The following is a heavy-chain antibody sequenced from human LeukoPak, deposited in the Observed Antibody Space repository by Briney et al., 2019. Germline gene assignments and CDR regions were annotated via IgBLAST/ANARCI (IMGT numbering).Heavy chain of an antibody. Sequence: SETLSLTCTVSGGSISSGGYYWSWIRQHPGKGLEWIGYIYYSGSTYYNPSLKSRVTISVDTSKNQFSLKLSSVTAADTAVYYCARARLHYYGSGSHDYWGQGTLVTVSS. CDR2: IYYSGST. V-gene: IGHV4-31*03. D-gene: IGHD3-10*01. J-gene: IGHJ4*02. CDR1: GGSISSGGYY. CDR3: ARARLHYYGSGSHDY.